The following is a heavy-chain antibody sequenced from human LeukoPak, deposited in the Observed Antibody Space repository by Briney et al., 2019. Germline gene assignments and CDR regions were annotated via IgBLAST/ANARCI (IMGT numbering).Heavy chain of an antibody. CDR1: GFTFDDYA. D-gene: IGHD3-3*01. CDR3: AKDKSRDDFWSGYYPY. V-gene: IGHV3-43D*03. Sequence: PGGSLRLSCAASGFTFDDYAMHWVRQAPGKGLEWVSLISWDGGSTYYAASVKGRFTISRDNSKNSLYLQMNSLRAEDTALYYCAKDKSRDDFWSGYYPYWGQGTLVTVSS. CDR2: ISWDGGST. J-gene: IGHJ4*01.